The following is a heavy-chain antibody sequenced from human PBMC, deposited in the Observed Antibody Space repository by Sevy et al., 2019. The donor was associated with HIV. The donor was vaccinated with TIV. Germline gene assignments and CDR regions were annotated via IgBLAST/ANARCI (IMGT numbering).Heavy chain of an antibody. CDR1: GFTFSSYA. V-gene: IGHV3-23*01. CDR3: AKDTIAAAGNKNYYYYGMDV. D-gene: IGHD6-13*01. CDR2: ISGNGGST. J-gene: IGHJ6*02. Sequence: GGSLRLSCAASGFTFSSYAMSWVRQAPGKGLEWVSAISGNGGSTSYGDSVKGRSPITRENSKNKLFLQMNSLRAEDTAVYYCAKDTIAAAGNKNYYYYGMDVWGQGTTVTVSS.